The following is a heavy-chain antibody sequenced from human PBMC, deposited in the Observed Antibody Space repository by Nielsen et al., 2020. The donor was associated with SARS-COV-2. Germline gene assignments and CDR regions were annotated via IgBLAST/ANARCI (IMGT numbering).Heavy chain of an antibody. CDR2: IKSKTDGGTT. V-gene: IGHV3-15*01. D-gene: IGHD3-10*01. CDR1: GFTFSNAW. Sequence: GESLKISCAASGFTFSNAWMSWVRQAPGKGLEWVGRIKSKTDGGTTDYAAPVKGRFTISRDDSKNTLYLQMNSLKTEDTAVYYCTTGVEWFGELSLDYWGQGTLVTVSS. J-gene: IGHJ4*02. CDR3: TTGVEWFGELSLDY.